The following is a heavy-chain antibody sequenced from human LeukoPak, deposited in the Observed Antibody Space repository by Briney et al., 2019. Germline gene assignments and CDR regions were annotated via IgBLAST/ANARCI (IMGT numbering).Heavy chain of an antibody. CDR2: IYYSGST. Sequence: KTSQTLSLTCTVSGGSISSGDYYWSWIRQPPGKGLEWIGYIYYSGSTNYNPSLKSRVTISVETSKNQFSLNLTSVTAADTAVYYCARQQGGTYPFDYWGQGTLVTVSS. D-gene: IGHD1-26*01. V-gene: IGHV4-30-4*08. CDR1: GGSISSGDYY. CDR3: ARQQGGTYPFDY. J-gene: IGHJ4*02.